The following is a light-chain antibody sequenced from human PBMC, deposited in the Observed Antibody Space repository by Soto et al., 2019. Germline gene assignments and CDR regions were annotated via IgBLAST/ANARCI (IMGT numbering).Light chain of an antibody. Sequence: IQLTQSPSSLSASVGDRVTITCRASQGISSYLAWYQQKPGKAPKLLIYAASTLQRGDPSRFSGSGSGTDFTLTICSLQPEDFATYYCQQLNSYLIPCGQGTRLEIK. V-gene: IGKV1-9*01. CDR2: AAS. CDR1: QGISSY. J-gene: IGKJ5*01. CDR3: QQLNSYLIP.